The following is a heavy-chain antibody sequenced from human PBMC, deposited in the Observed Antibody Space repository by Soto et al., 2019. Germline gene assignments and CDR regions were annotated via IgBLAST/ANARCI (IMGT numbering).Heavy chain of an antibody. V-gene: IGHV1-46*01. CDR3: ARDRPLSSFGVGPAELGCFDY. J-gene: IGHJ4*02. CDR1: GYTFTSYY. Sequence: GASGKVSCKASGYTFTSYYMHWVRQAPGQGLEWMGIINPSGGSTSYAQKFQGRVTMTRDTSTSTVYMELSSLRSEDTAVYYCARDRPLSSFGVGPAELGCFDYWGQGTLVTVSS. D-gene: IGHD3-3*01. CDR2: INPSGGST.